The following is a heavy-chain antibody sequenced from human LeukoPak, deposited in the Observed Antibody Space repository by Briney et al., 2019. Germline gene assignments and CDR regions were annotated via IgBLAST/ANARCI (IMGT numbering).Heavy chain of an antibody. CDR2: ISYDGSNK. CDR1: GFTFSSYA. V-gene: IGHV3-30*04. Sequence: GGSLRLSCAASGFTFSSYAMHWVRQAPGKGLEWVAVISYDGSNKYYADSVKGRFTISRDNSKNTLYLQMNSLRADDTAVYYCARWRISLDYWGEGTLVTVSS. D-gene: IGHD2/OR15-2a*01. CDR3: ARWRISLDY. J-gene: IGHJ4*02.